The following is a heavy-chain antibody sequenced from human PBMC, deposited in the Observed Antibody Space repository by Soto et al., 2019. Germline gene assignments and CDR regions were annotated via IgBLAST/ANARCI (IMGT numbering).Heavy chain of an antibody. CDR2: ITGNSGST. D-gene: IGHD3-3*01. CDR1: GFIIRNYA. J-gene: IGHJ6*02. V-gene: IGHV3-23*01. CDR3: TKHWRGTPYYYGMHV. Sequence: GGSLRLSCAASGFIIRNYAMSWVRLAPGKGLEWVSAITGNSGSTYNADSVKGRFTISRDTSQNTLYLQMNSLSAVDTAVYYCTKHWRGTPYYYGMHVWGQGGTVTVSS.